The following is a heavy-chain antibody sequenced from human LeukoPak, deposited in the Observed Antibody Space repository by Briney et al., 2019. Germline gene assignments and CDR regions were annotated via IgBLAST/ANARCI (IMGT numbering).Heavy chain of an antibody. J-gene: IGHJ3*02. CDR2: IIPIFGTA. CDR3: ATGPAYWKNDAFDI. D-gene: IGHD1-1*01. V-gene: IGHV1-69*05. CDR1: GGTFSSYA. Sequence: SVKVSCKASGGTFSSYAISWVRQAPGQGLEWMGRIIPIFGTANYAQKFQARVTITTDESTSTAYMELSSLRSEDTAVYYCATGPAYWKNDAFDIWGQGTMVTVSS.